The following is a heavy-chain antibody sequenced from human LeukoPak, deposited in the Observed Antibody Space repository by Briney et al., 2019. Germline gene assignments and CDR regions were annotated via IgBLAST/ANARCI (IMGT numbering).Heavy chain of an antibody. J-gene: IGHJ4*02. CDR3: ARDRYYYDSSGYTFDY. Sequence: QPGGSLRLSCAASGFTFSSYAMHWVRQAPGKGLEWVAVISYDGSNKYYADSVKGRFTISRDNSKNTLYLQMNSLRAEDTAVYYCARDRYYYDSSGYTFDYWGQGTLVTVSS. V-gene: IGHV3-30-3*01. CDR2: ISYDGSNK. D-gene: IGHD3-22*01. CDR1: GFTFSSYA.